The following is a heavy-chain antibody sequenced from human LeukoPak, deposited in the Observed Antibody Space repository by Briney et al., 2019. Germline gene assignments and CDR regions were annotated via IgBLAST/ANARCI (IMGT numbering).Heavy chain of an antibody. Sequence: GGSLRLSCAASGFTFSSFYMTWVRQAPGKGLEWVATIKQDGSDKHYVDSVKGRFIISRDNAKNSLYLQMNSLRAEDTAVYYCARTTILDYWGQGTLVTVSS. CDR2: IKQDGSDK. J-gene: IGHJ4*02. CDR1: GFTFSSFY. V-gene: IGHV3-7*01. CDR3: ARTTILDY. D-gene: IGHD4-17*01.